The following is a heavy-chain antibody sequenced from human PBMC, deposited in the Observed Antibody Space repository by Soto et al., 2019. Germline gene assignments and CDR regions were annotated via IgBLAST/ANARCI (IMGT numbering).Heavy chain of an antibody. D-gene: IGHD1-26*01. J-gene: IGHJ4*02. V-gene: IGHV4-4*02. CDR3: ARGSSGSYVNYFDS. CDR2: IYHSGST. CDR1: GGSISSSNW. Sequence: SKTLSLTCAVSGGSISSSNWWSWVRQPPGKGLEWIGEIYHSGSTNYNPSPKSLVTMTRDTSTSTVYMEMSSRKSEDTAVYYCARGSSGSYVNYFDSWGQGTLVTVSS.